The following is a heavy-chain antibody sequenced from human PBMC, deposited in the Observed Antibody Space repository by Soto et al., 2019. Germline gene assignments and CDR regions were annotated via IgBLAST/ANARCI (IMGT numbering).Heavy chain of an antibody. CDR1: GYTFTSYG. CDR2: ISAYNGNT. Sequence: ASVKVSCKASGYTFTSYGISWVRQAPGQGLEWMGWISAYNGNTSYAQKLQGRVTMTTDTSTSTAYMELRSLRSDDTAVYYCARDRELMVSTDNWFDPWGQGTLVTVSS. J-gene: IGHJ5*02. D-gene: IGHD2-8*01. V-gene: IGHV1-18*01. CDR3: ARDRELMVSTDNWFDP.